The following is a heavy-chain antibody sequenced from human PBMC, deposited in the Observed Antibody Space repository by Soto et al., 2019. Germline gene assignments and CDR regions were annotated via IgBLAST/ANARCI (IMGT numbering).Heavy chain of an antibody. J-gene: IGHJ3*02. CDR3: ARGGPGVTRNDGGRDAFDI. CDR2: INHSGST. Sequence: SETLSLTCAVYGGSFSGYYWSWIRQPPGKGLEWIGEINHSGSTNYNPSLKSRVTISVDTSKNQFSLKLSSVTAADTAVYYRARGGPGVTRNDGGRDAFDIWGQGTMVTVSS. V-gene: IGHV4-34*01. D-gene: IGHD4-17*01. CDR1: GGSFSGYY.